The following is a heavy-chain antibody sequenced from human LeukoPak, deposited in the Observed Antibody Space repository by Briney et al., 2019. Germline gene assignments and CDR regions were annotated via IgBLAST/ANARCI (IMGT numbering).Heavy chain of an antibody. CDR2: IYYSGST. CDR3: ARGGCSGGTCYQFDS. Sequence: SETLSLTCTVSGGSIGRGGYYWSWIRQHPGKGLEWIGFIYYSGSTYYNPSLKNRITISVDTSKNQFSLKLTSVTAADTAVYYCARGGCSGGTCYQFDSWGQETLVTVSS. J-gene: IGHJ4*02. D-gene: IGHD2-15*01. V-gene: IGHV4-31*03. CDR1: GGSIGRGGYY.